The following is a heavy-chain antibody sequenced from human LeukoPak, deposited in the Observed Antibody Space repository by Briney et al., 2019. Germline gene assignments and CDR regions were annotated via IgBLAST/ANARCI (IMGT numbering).Heavy chain of an antibody. D-gene: IGHD6-19*01. Sequence: SETLPLTCTVSGGSISSYHWSWIRQPPGKGLEWIGYIYYSGSTNYNPSLKSRVTISVDTSKNQFSLKLSSVTAADTAVYYCARSYSSGFLDYWGQGTLVTVSS. CDR3: ARSYSSGFLDY. J-gene: IGHJ4*02. CDR2: IYYSGST. CDR1: GGSISSYH. V-gene: IGHV4-59*01.